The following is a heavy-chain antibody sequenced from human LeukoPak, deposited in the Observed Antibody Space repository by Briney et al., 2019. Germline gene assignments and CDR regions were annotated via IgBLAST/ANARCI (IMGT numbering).Heavy chain of an antibody. V-gene: IGHV4-39*01. CDR2: ISYSGST. CDR1: GGSISSSNYY. D-gene: IGHD2-15*01. CDR3: ARLAYSSWFDP. J-gene: IGHJ5*02. Sequence: PPQTLSHTCTVSGGSISSSNYYCGWIRQPPGKGLEWIVSISYSGSTYYNPSLKSRLTISVDTSKNQFSLKLSSVTAADTAVYYCARLAYSSWFDPWGQGTLVTVSS.